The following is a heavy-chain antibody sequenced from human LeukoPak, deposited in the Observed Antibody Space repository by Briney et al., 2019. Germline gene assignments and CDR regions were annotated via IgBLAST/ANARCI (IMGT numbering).Heavy chain of an antibody. V-gene: IGHV3-23*01. CDR1: GFTFSSYA. D-gene: IGHD2-15*01. Sequence: GGSLRLSCAASGFTFSSYAMSWVRQAPGKGLEWVSAISGSGGSAYYADSVKGRFTISRDNSKNTLYLQMNSLRAEDTAVYYCAKDRVVVVVAAGQFDYWGQGTLVTVSS. J-gene: IGHJ4*02. CDR2: ISGSGGSA. CDR3: AKDRVVVVVAAGQFDY.